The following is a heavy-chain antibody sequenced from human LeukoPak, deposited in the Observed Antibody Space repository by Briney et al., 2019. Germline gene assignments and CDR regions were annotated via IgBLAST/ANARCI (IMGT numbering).Heavy chain of an antibody. CDR2: IYGSGST. D-gene: IGHD2-21*01. Sequence: PGGSLRLSCVASGFAVSGNFISWVRQAPGRGLEWVSFIYGSGSTYYADSVKGRFTFSRDSSKNTLYLQMNSLRADDTAVYYCARTSYGGDCYYYAWGQGTLVTVSS. J-gene: IGHJ5*02. CDR1: GFAVSGNF. V-gene: IGHV3-53*01. CDR3: ARTSYGGDCYYYA.